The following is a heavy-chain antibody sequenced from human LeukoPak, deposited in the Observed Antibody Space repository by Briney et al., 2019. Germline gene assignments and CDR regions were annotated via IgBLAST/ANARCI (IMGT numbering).Heavy chain of an antibody. J-gene: IGHJ4*02. D-gene: IGHD2-15*01. V-gene: IGHV3-7*01. CDR1: GFTFSSYW. CDR3: ARGTDIVVVVAATTSYYFDY. CDR2: IKQDGNEK. Sequence: PGGSLRLSCAASGFTFSSYWMSWVRQAPGKGLEWVANIKQDGNEKYYVDSVKGRFTISRDNAKNSLYLQMNSLRAEDTAVYYCARGTDIVVVVAATTSYYFDYWGQGTLVTVSS.